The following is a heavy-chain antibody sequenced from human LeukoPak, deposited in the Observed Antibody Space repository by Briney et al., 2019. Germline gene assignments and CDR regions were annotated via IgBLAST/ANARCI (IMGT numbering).Heavy chain of an antibody. Sequence: PSETLPPTCAVYGGSFSGYYWSWIRQPPGKGLEWIGEINHSGSTNYNPSLKSRVTISVDTSKNQFSLKLSSVTAADTAVYYCATSNSSIAVADYWGEGTLVTVSS. V-gene: IGHV4-34*01. CDR2: INHSGST. CDR3: ATSNSSIAVADY. D-gene: IGHD6-19*01. CDR1: GGSFSGYY. J-gene: IGHJ4*02.